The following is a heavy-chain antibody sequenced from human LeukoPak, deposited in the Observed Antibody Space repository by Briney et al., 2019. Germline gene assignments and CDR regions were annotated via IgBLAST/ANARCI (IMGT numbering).Heavy chain of an antibody. J-gene: IGHJ3*02. D-gene: IGHD1-26*01. V-gene: IGHV3-48*01. CDR1: GFTFSSYS. Sequence: GGSLRLSCAASGFTFSSYSMNWVRQAPGKGLEWVSYISSGGSSIYYADSVKGRFTISRDNAKNSLYLQMNSLRAEDTAVYYCARDTTAFDIWGQGTMVTVSS. CDR3: ARDTTAFDI. CDR2: ISSGGSSI.